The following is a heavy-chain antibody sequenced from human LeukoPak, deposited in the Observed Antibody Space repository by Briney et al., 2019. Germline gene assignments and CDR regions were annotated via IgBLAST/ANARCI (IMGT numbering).Heavy chain of an antibody. CDR2: INHSGST. CDR3: ARVRYSIGPLNGFDM. D-gene: IGHD2-21*01. V-gene: IGHV4-34*01. Sequence: PSETLSLTCAVYGGSFSGYYWSWIRQPPGKGLEWIGEINHSGSTNYNPSLKSRVTISVDTSKNQFSLKLSSVTAADTAVYYCARVRYSIGPLNGFDMWGQGTMVTVSS. J-gene: IGHJ3*02. CDR1: GGSFSGYY.